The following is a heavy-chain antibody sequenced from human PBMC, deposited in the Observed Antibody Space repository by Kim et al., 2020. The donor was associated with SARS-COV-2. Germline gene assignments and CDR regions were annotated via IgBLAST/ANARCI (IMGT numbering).Heavy chain of an antibody. Sequence: ADSVKGRFTISRDNAKNSLYLQMNSLRAEDTAVYYCARVPPTVTNGLFDYWGQGTLVTVSS. J-gene: IGHJ4*02. CDR3: ARVPPTVTNGLFDY. V-gene: IGHV3-21*01. D-gene: IGHD4-17*01.